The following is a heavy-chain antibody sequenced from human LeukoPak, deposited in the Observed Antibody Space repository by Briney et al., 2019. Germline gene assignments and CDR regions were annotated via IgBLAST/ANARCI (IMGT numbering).Heavy chain of an antibody. CDR2: IYYSGTT. Sequence: SETLSLTCSVSGGSISGYYWSWIRQPPGKGLEWIGYIYYSGTTIYNPSLKSRLTISLDTSKNQFSLNLSSVTAADTAVYYCARDETYFYGSGSSNWFDPWGQGILVTVSS. J-gene: IGHJ5*02. D-gene: IGHD3-10*01. CDR1: GGSISGYY. CDR3: ARDETYFYGSGSSNWFDP. V-gene: IGHV4-59*12.